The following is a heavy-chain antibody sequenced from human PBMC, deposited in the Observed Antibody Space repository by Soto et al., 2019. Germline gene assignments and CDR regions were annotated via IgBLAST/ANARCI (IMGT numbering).Heavy chain of an antibody. D-gene: IGHD3-22*01. CDR1: GGSISSSSYY. CDR3: ARHDSSGYSIDY. CDR2: IYYSGST. J-gene: IGHJ4*02. V-gene: IGHV4-39*01. Sequence: PSETLSLTCTVSGGSISSSSYYWGWIRQPPGKGLEWIGSIYYSGSTYYNPSLKSRVTISVDTSKNQFSLKLSSVTAADTAVYYCARHDSSGYSIDYWGQGTLVTVSS.